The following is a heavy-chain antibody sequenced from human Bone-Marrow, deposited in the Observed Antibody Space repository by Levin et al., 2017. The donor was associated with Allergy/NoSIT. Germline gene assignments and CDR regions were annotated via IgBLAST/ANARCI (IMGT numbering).Heavy chain of an antibody. Sequence: GESLKISCAASGFTFSSYTMTWVRQAPGKGLEWVSIISDSGDTTYYADSVKGRFTISRDNSKNTLYLQMNSLRAEDTALYYCAKRGVSGTYSPFDYWGQGTLVTVSS. D-gene: IGHD1-20*01. CDR3: AKRGVSGTYSPFDY. CDR2: ISDSGDTT. CDR1: GFTFSSYT. J-gene: IGHJ4*02. V-gene: IGHV3-23*01.